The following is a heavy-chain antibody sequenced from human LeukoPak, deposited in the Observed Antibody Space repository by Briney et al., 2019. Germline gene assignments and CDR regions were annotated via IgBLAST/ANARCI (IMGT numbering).Heavy chain of an antibody. D-gene: IGHD3-22*01. V-gene: IGHV3-48*03. CDR3: ARDHYDSSGPNFLYFDY. CDR2: ISSSGSTI. Sequence: GGSLRLSCAASGFTFSSYEMNWVRQGPGKGLEWVSYISSSGSTIYYADSVKGRFTISRDNAKTSLYLQMNSLRAEDTAVYYCARDHYDSSGPNFLYFDYWGQGTLVTVSS. CDR1: GFTFSSYE. J-gene: IGHJ4*02.